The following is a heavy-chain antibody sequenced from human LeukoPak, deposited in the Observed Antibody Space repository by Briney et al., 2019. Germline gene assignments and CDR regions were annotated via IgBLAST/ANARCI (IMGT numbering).Heavy chain of an antibody. CDR3: TRISSSSWYYYYMDV. Sequence: PGGSLRLSCAASGLTFSGSAMHWVRQASGKGLEWVGRIRSKANSYATAYAASVKGRFTISRDDSKNTAYLQMNSLKTEDTAVYYCTRISSSSWYYYYMDVWGKGTTVTVSS. J-gene: IGHJ6*03. CDR1: GLTFSGSA. D-gene: IGHD6-13*01. CDR2: IRSKANSYAT. V-gene: IGHV3-73*01.